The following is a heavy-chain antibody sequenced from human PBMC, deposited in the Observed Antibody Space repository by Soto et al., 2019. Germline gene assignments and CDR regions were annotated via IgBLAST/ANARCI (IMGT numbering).Heavy chain of an antibody. Sequence: GGSLRLSCAASGFTFSDYYMSWICQAPGKGLEWVSYISSSGSTIHYADSVKGRFTISRDNAKNSLYLQMNSLRAEDTAVYYCARAKEQWLVQFDYWGQGTLVTVSS. J-gene: IGHJ4*02. CDR3: ARAKEQWLVQFDY. CDR1: GFTFSDYY. D-gene: IGHD6-19*01. V-gene: IGHV3-11*01. CDR2: ISSSGSTI.